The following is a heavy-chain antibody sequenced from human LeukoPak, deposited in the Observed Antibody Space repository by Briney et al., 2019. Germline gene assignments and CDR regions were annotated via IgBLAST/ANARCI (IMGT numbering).Heavy chain of an antibody. CDR2: ISYDGSNK. CDR3: ARDRDY. V-gene: IGHV3-30*04. J-gene: IGHJ4*02. Sequence: HPGRSLRLSCAASGFTFSSYAMHWVRQAPGKGLEWVEVISYDGSNKYYADSVKGRFTISRDNSKNTLYLQMNRLRAEDTAVYYCARDRDYWGQGSLVTVSS. CDR1: GFTFSSYA.